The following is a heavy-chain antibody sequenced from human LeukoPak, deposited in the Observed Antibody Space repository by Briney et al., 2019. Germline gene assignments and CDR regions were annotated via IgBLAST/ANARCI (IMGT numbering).Heavy chain of an antibody. CDR1: GFTFSSYA. CDR2: ISYDGSNK. V-gene: IGHV3-30-3*01. D-gene: IGHD3-22*01. J-gene: IGHJ4*02. CDR3: ARDTRGPYYYDSSGYYRY. Sequence: GGSLRLSCAASGFTFSSYAMHWVRQAPGKGLEWVAVISYDGSNKYYADSVKGRFTISRDNSKNTLYLQMNSLRAEDTAAYYCARDTRGPYYYDSSGYYRYWGQGTLVTVSS.